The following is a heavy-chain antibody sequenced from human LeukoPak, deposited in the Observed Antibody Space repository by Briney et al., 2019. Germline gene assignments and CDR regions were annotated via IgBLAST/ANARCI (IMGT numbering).Heavy chain of an antibody. CDR2: IYYSATT. J-gene: IGHJ3*01. CDR3: ARDGSSGWHDAFDL. V-gene: IGHV4-59*01. D-gene: IGHD6-19*01. CDR1: GFSLTGYY. Sequence: SETLSLTCTVSGFSLTGYYLSWIRQSPGQGLEWIGYIYYSATTNYNPSLKSRVTMLIDTSKNQFSLKLSSVTAADTAVYYCARDGSSGWHDAFDLWGQGTMVTVSS.